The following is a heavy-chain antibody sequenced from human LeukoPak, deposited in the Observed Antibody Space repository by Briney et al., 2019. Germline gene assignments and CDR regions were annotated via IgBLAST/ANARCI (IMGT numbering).Heavy chain of an antibody. J-gene: IGHJ4*02. Sequence: GGSLRLSCAASGFTFSSYSMNWVRQAPGKGLEWVSSISSSSSYIYYADPVKGRFTISRDNAKNSLYLQMNSLRAEDTAVYYCARHPATYIAVAGHFDYWGQGTLVTVSS. V-gene: IGHV3-21*01. CDR1: GFTFSSYS. D-gene: IGHD6-19*01. CDR3: ARHPATYIAVAGHFDY. CDR2: ISSSSSYI.